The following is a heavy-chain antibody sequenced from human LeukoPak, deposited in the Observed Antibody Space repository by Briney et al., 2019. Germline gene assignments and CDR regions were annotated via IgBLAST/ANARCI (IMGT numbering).Heavy chain of an antibody. CDR2: ISSSSSYI. J-gene: IGHJ3*02. Sequence: PGGSLRLSCAASGFTFSSYSMNWVRQAPGKGLEWVSSISSSSSYIYYADSVKGRFTISRDNAKNLLYLQMNSLRAEDTAVYYCARDFSYSSGWCDAFDIWGQGTMVTVSS. D-gene: IGHD6-19*01. V-gene: IGHV3-21*01. CDR1: GFTFSSYS. CDR3: ARDFSYSSGWCDAFDI.